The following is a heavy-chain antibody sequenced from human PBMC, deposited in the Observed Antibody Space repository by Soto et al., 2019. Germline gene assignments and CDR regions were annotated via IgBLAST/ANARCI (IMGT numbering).Heavy chain of an antibody. CDR1: GGSISSGDYY. CDR3: ARTYYSDSSGYSDY. V-gene: IGHV4-31*03. D-gene: IGHD3-22*01. J-gene: IGHJ4*02. CDR2: IYYSGRT. Sequence: PSETLSLTCSVSGGSISSGDYYWSWIRQHPGKGLEWIGYIYYSGRTYYNPSLQSRLTISLDTSKNQFCLKLSCVTAADTAVYSCARTYYSDSSGYSDYWGQGTLVTVSS.